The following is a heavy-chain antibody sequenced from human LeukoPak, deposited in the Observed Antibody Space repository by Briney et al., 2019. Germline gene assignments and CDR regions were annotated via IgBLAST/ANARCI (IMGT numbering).Heavy chain of an antibody. CDR3: ARHPPRDGSAFDY. J-gene: IGHJ4*02. CDR2: MYYSGTT. CDR1: GGSISSGSYY. V-gene: IGHV4-39*01. Sequence: PSETLSLTCTVSGGSISSGSYYWGWLRQPPGQGLEWIASMYYSGTTFYSPSLKSRVTISVDTSKNQLSLKRGSVTAADTAVYYCARHPPRDGSAFDYWGQGTLVTVSS.